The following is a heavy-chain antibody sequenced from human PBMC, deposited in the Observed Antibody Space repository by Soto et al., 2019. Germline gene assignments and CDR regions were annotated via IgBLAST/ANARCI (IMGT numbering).Heavy chain of an antibody. CDR2: IYYSGST. V-gene: IGHV4-59*08. CDR3: AFLRIFFFWLLVNNGYFFDF. J-gene: IGHJ4*02. Sequence: IQQPPGKGLEWIGYIYYSGSTNYNPSHKSRVTISVDTSKNQLSLKLSSVTAADTAVYYCAFLRIFFFWLLVNNGYFFDFCGQGSLATGSS. D-gene: IGHD3-9*01.